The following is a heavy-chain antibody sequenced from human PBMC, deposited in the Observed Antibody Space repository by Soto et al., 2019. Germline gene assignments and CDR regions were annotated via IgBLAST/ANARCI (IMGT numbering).Heavy chain of an antibody. Sequence: GASVKVSCKASGYTFTSYDINWVRQATGQRLERMRWMNPNSGNTGYAQKFQGRVTMPRNTSISTAYMELSSLRFEDTAVYYCARGVTHMITFGGVIVKFAFDIWGQGTMVTVSS. J-gene: IGHJ3*02. V-gene: IGHV1-8*01. CDR2: MNPNSGNT. CDR1: GYTFTSYD. D-gene: IGHD3-16*02. CDR3: ARGVTHMITFGGVIVKFAFDI.